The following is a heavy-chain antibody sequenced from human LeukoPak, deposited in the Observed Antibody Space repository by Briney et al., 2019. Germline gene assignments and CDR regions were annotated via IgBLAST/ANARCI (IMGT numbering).Heavy chain of an antibody. V-gene: IGHV3-21*01. CDR1: GFTFSSYS. Sequence: PGGSLRLPCAASGFTFSSYSMNWVRQAPGKGLEWVSSISSSSSYIYYADSVKGRFTISRDNAKNSLYLQMNSLRAEDTAVYYCARDEGAYYDFWSGYYNYWGQGTLVTVSS. CDR3: ARDEGAYYDFWSGYYNY. D-gene: IGHD3-3*01. J-gene: IGHJ4*02. CDR2: ISSSSSYI.